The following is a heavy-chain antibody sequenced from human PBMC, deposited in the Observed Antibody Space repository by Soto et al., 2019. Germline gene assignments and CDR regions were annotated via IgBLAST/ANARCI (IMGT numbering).Heavy chain of an antibody. J-gene: IGHJ5*02. D-gene: IGHD4-4*01. V-gene: IGHV3-30*09. CDR1: GFTFSSHA. Sequence: QVQLVESGGGVVQPGRSLRLSCAASGFTFSSHAMHWVRQAPGKGLEWLAIISYDGSTTYHADSVKGRFAISRDNSKNTLYLQMDSLKTDDTAVYFCARPLASTVTTSDWFDPWGQGTLVTVSS. CDR2: ISYDGSTT. CDR3: ARPLASTVTTSDWFDP.